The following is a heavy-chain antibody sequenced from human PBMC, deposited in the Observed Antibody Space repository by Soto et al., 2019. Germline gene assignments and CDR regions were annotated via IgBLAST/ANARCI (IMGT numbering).Heavy chain of an antibody. J-gene: IGHJ4*02. Sequence: QVQLVESGGGVVQPGRSLRLSCAASGFTFKTYAMHWVRRAPGKGLEWLALISYDGATKYYAESLKGRFTISRDNPKNTLYLQMDSLRTEDTAVYYCARDLVGLEMSTIQDFWGQGSLVTVSS. CDR2: ISYDGATK. CDR1: GFTFKTYA. V-gene: IGHV3-30-3*01. CDR3: ARDLVGLEMSTIQDF. D-gene: IGHD2-2*01.